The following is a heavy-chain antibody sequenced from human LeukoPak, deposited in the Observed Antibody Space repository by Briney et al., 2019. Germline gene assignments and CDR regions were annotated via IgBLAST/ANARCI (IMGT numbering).Heavy chain of an antibody. CDR3: ARVGVGITIFGVARAFDY. CDR1: GYTFTSYG. Sequence: GASVKVSCKXSGYTFTSYGISWVRQAPGQGLEWMGWISAYNGNTNYSQKLQGRVTMTTETSTSKAYMELSSLRSEDTAVYYCARVGVGITIFGVARAFDYWGQGTLVTVSS. CDR2: ISAYNGNT. D-gene: IGHD3-3*01. V-gene: IGHV1-18*01. J-gene: IGHJ4*02.